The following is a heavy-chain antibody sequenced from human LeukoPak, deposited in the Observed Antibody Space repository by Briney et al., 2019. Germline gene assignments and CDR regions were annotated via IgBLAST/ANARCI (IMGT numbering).Heavy chain of an antibody. CDR2: IGSTI. D-gene: IGHD3-3*01. V-gene: IGHV3-11*04. Sequence: GGSLRLSCVASGFSFSDYYMSWIRQAPGKGLEWVSYIGSTIYYADSVKGRFTISRDNAKNSLYLQMNSLRAEDTAVYYCAREYYDFWSGYYTDAFDIWGQGTMVTVSS. CDR3: AREYYDFWSGYYTDAFDI. CDR1: GFSFSDYY. J-gene: IGHJ3*02.